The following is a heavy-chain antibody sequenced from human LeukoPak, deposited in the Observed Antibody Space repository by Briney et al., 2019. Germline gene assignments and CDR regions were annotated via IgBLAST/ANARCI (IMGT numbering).Heavy chain of an antibody. J-gene: IGHJ3*02. CDR3: ARGNGGYYYDAFDI. D-gene: IGHD3-22*01. Sequence: PSETLSLTCTVSGGSISSYYWSWIRQPPGKGLEWIGEINHSGSTNYNPSLKSRVTISVDTSKNQFSLKLSSVTAADTAVYYCARGNGGYYYDAFDIWGQGTMVTVSS. CDR1: GGSISSYY. CDR2: INHSGST. V-gene: IGHV4-34*01.